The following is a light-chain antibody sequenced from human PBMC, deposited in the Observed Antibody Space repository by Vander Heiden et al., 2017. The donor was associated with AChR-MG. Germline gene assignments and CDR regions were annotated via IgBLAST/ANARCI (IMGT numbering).Light chain of an antibody. V-gene: IGKV1-5*03. CDR1: QSISSW. CDR3: QHYNSYWT. J-gene: IGKJ1*01. Sequence: DIQLTQSPSTLSASVGDRVTITCRASQSISSWLAWFQQKPGTAPKLLIYKASILERGVPSRFSGSGSETEFTLTISSLQPDDFATYYCQHYNSYWTFGQGTKVDIK. CDR2: KAS.